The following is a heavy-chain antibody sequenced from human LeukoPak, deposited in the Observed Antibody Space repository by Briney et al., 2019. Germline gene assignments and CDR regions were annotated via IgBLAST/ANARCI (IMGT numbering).Heavy chain of an antibody. V-gene: IGHV4-34*01. Sequence: SQTLSLTCPVDAGSFTGYYSAWIRQPPRNGLEWIGEINHSASTTYNTSLKSRVTISVDTSKSQFSLKLSSVTAADTAIYYSATVALTGWTFDPWGQGTLVTVSS. CDR2: INHSAST. CDR3: ATVALTGWTFDP. D-gene: IGHD7-27*01. CDR1: AGSFTGYY. J-gene: IGHJ5*02.